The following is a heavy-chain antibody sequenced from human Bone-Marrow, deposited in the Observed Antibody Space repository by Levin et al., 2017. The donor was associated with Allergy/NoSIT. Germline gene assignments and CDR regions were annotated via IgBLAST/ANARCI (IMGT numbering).Heavy chain of an antibody. CDR2: IKSMPDGGTI. Sequence: PGGSLRLSCAASGFTFNEAWMTWVRQGPGKGPEWVGRIKSMPDGGTIDYATPVKGRFIISRDDSQNTLHLQMNSLEIEDTALYYCAIDPLHENWFDAWGRGTLVTVSS. V-gene: IGHV3-15*01. CDR1: GFTFNEAW. CDR3: AIDPLHENWFDA. J-gene: IGHJ5*02.